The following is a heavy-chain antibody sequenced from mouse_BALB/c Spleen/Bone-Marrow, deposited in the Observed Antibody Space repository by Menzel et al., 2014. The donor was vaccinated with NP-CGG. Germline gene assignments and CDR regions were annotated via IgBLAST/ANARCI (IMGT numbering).Heavy chain of an antibody. J-gene: IGHJ1*01. V-gene: IGHV3-2*02. CDR1: GYSITSDYA. Sequence: EVQGVESGPGLVKPSQSLSLICTVTGYSITSDYAWNWIRQFPGNKLEWMGYISYSGSTSYNPSLKSRISITRDTSKNQFFLQLNSVTTEDTATYYCARPNWDWYFDVWGAGTTVTVSS. CDR3: ARPNWDWYFDV. CDR2: ISYSGST. D-gene: IGHD4-1*01.